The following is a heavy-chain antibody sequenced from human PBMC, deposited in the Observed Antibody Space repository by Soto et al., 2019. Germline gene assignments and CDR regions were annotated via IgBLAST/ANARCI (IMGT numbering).Heavy chain of an antibody. J-gene: IGHJ4*02. D-gene: IGHD4-17*01. CDR2: ISYDGSSK. Sequence: GGSLRLSCAASGFTFSSYAMHWVRQAPGKGLEWVAVISYDGSSKYYADSVKGRFTISRDNSKSTLYLQMDSLRPEDTAVHYCARESYGDLYFDYWGQGIPVTVSS. CDR3: ARESYGDLYFDY. V-gene: IGHV3-30-3*01. CDR1: GFTFSSYA.